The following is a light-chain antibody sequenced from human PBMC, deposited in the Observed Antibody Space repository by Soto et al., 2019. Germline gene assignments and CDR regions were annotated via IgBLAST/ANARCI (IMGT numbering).Light chain of an antibody. Sequence: QSALTQPASVSGSPGQSITISCTGTTSDVGSYNLVSWYQQHPGKAPKLIIYEVSERPSGVSTRFSGSKSGNMASLTISGLQAEDEAEYYGCSYATPRQFGGGTKVTVL. CDR3: CSYATPRQ. V-gene: IGLV2-23*02. CDR2: EVS. CDR1: TSDVGSYNL. J-gene: IGLJ2*01.